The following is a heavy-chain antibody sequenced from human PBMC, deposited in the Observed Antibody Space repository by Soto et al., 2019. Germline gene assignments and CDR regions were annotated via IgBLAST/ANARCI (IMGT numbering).Heavy chain of an antibody. V-gene: IGHV1-8*01. J-gene: IGHJ6*02. CDR1: GYTFTSYD. Sequence: ASVKVSCKASGYTFTSYDINWVRQATGQGLEWMGWMNPNSGNTGYAQKFQGRVTMTRNTSISTAYMELSSLRSEDTAVYYCAGISTSCYPFCPPYYYSGMDVWGQGTTVTVSS. D-gene: IGHD2-2*01. CDR2: MNPNSGNT. CDR3: AGISTSCYPFCPPYYYSGMDV.